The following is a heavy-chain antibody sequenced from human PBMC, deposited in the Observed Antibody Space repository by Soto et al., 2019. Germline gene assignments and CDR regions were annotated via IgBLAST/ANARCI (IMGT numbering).Heavy chain of an antibody. CDR1: GGTFSSYT. CDR3: ARDSLVIAAPAFDI. D-gene: IGHD6-13*01. J-gene: IGHJ3*02. Sequence: SVKVSCKASGGTFSSYTISWVRQAPGQGLEWMGRIIPILGIANYAQKFQGRVTITADKSTSTAYMELSSLRSEDTAVYYCARDSLVIAAPAFDIWGQGAMVTVSS. CDR2: IIPILGIA. V-gene: IGHV1-69*04.